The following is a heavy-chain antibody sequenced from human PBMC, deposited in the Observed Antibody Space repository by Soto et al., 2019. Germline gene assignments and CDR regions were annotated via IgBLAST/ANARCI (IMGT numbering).Heavy chain of an antibody. Sequence: SETLSLTCTVSGGSISYYFWSWLRQPPGKGLEWIGYIFYSGSTKYNPSLKGRVTISVDTSKNQFSLNLNSVTAADTAVYYCARGGAYHDSSGYPYFQHWGQGTLVTVSS. D-gene: IGHD3-22*01. J-gene: IGHJ1*01. V-gene: IGHV4-59*01. CDR1: GGSISYYF. CDR3: ARGGAYHDSSGYPYFQH. CDR2: IFYSGST.